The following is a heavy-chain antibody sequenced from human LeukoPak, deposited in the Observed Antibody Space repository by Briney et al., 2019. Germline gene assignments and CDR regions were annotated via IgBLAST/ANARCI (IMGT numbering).Heavy chain of an antibody. D-gene: IGHD3-10*01. CDR3: ARSTVRGVIGVDY. CDR1: GYTFTGYY. Sequence: ASVKVSCKASGYTFTGYYMHWVRQAPGQGLEWMGWINPNSGGTNYAQKFQGRVTMTRDTSISTAYMELSRLRSDDTAVYYCARSTVRGVIGVDYWGQGTLVTVSS. V-gene: IGHV1-2*02. J-gene: IGHJ4*02. CDR2: INPNSGGT.